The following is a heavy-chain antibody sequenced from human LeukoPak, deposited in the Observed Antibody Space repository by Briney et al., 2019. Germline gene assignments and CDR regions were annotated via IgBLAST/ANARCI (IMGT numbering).Heavy chain of an antibody. CDR2: INPNSGGT. V-gene: IGHV1-2*02. D-gene: IGHD2/OR15-2a*01. J-gene: IGHJ4*01. CDR3: ARVSSTILAWAFDY. Sequence: ASVKVSCKASGYTFIGYYIHWVRQAPGQGLEWIGWINPNSGGTKSAQKFQGRVTMTRDTSISTAYMELSSLRSDDTAVYYCARVSSTILAWAFDYWGHGTLVTVSS. CDR1: GYTFIGYY.